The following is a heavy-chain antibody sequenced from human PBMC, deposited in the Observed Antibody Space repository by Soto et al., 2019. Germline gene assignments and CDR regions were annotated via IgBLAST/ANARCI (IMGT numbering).Heavy chain of an antibody. J-gene: IGHJ4*02. CDR1: GFTFSSYT. Sequence: QVQVVESGGGVVQPGRSLRLSCAASGFTFSSYTMHWVRQAPGKGLEWVAVISYDGSNKYYADSVKGRFTLSRDNSKNTLSLQMNSLTAEDTAVYYCARDSALSAYFDYWGQGTLVTVSS. V-gene: IGHV3-30-3*01. CDR2: ISYDGSNK. CDR3: ARDSALSAYFDY.